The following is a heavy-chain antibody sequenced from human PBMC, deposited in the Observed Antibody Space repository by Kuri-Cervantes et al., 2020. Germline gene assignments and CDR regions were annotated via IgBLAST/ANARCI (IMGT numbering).Heavy chain of an antibody. D-gene: IGHD2-2*01. CDR1: GGSVSSGGYY. CDR2: IYYSGST. CDR3: ARVGSSYAHSGDAFDI. J-gene: IGHJ3*02. Sequence: SETLSLTCAASGGSVSSGGYYWSWIRQPPGRGLEWIGYIYYSGSTNYNPSLKSRVTISVDTSKNQFSLKLSSVTAADTAVYYCARVGSSYAHSGDAFDIWGQGTMVTVSS. V-gene: IGHV4-61*08.